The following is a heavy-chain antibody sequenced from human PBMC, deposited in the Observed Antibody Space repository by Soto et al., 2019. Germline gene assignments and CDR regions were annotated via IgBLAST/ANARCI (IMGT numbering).Heavy chain of an antibody. CDR2: ISYDGSNK. J-gene: IGHJ4*02. Sequence: QVQLVESGGGVVQPGRSLRLSCAASGFTFSSYAMHWVRQAPGKGLEWVAVISYDGSNKYYADSVKGRFTISRDNSKNTLYLQMNSLRAEDTAVYYCAREGGVRYCSGGSCRLDYWGQGTLVTVSS. V-gene: IGHV3-30-3*01. CDR3: AREGGVRYCSGGSCRLDY. CDR1: GFTFSSYA. D-gene: IGHD2-15*01.